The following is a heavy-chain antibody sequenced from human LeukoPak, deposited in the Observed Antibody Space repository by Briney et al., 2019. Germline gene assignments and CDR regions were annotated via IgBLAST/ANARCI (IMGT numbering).Heavy chain of an antibody. CDR1: GGSFSGYY. CDR2: INHSGST. CDR3: ARIAVLLWFGVDNWFDP. D-gene: IGHD3-10*01. J-gene: IGHJ5*02. Sequence: SETLSLTCAVYGGSFSGYYWSWIRQPPGKGLGWIGEINHSGSTNYNPSLKSRVTISVDTSKNQFSLKLSSVTAADTAVYYCARIAVLLWFGVDNWFDPWGQGTLVTVSS. V-gene: IGHV4-34*01.